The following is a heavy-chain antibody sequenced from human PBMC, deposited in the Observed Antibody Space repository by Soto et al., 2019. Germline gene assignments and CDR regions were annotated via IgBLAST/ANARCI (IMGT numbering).Heavy chain of an antibody. Sequence: SETLSLTCSVSGDSISNSRFYWAWIRQPPGEGLEWIGSIYHIGNAYYNPSLKSRVTISVDTSKIQFSLKLTSVTAADAALYYCARDFFDSSDYTTNWFDPWGQGTLVTVSS. CDR3: ARDFFDSSDYTTNWFDP. J-gene: IGHJ5*02. D-gene: IGHD3-22*01. V-gene: IGHV4-39*01. CDR2: IYHIGNA. CDR1: GDSISNSRFY.